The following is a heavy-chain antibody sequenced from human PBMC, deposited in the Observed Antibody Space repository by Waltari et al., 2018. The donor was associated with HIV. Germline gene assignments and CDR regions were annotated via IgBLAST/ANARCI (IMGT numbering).Heavy chain of an antibody. D-gene: IGHD6-19*01. V-gene: IGHV3-30*02. J-gene: IGHJ6*02. CDR1: AFLFRTYG. CDR2: SRFDGSNK. Sequence: QVQFEESGRGWVQQGGTLTLPCDASAFLFRTYGMHGVRQAPGKGLEWVAFSRFDGSNKYYVDSVKGRFTISRDNSKNTLYLQIDSLRAEDTAVYYCAKQWKRPYYGMDAWGQGTTVTVSS. CDR3: AKQWKRPYYGMDA.